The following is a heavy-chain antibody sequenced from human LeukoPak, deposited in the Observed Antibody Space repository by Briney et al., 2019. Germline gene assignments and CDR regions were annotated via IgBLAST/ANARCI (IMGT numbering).Heavy chain of an antibody. J-gene: IGHJ5*02. CDR3: ARTFGDRFDP. D-gene: IGHD3-10*01. Sequence: GESLKISCKGSGYSFTSYWISWVRQMPGKGLEWTGRIDPSDSYTNYSPSFQGHVTISVDKSISTVYLQWGSLTASDTGIYYCARTFGDRFDPWGQGTLITVSS. V-gene: IGHV5-10-1*01. CDR2: IDPSDSYT. CDR1: GYSFTSYW.